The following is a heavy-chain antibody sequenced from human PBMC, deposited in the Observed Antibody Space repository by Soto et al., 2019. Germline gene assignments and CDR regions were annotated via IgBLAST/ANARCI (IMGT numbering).Heavy chain of an antibody. J-gene: IGHJ4*02. Sequence: LSLTCTVSGSSISPYYWSWIRQPPGKALEWIGYVYYSGSTTYNPSLESRVTISVDSSNNQFSLKLTSVTSADTAVYYCAKFVPTPCHLLDWGPGTLVTVSS. CDR2: VYYSGST. D-gene: IGHD2-21*01. CDR3: AKFVPTPCHLLD. V-gene: IGHV4-59*01. CDR1: GSSISPYY.